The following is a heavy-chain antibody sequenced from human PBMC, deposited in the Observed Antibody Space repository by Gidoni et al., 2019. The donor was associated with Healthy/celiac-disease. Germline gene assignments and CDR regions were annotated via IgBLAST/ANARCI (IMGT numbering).Heavy chain of an antibody. D-gene: IGHD3-10*01. CDR1: GFPFSSHS. Sequence: EVQLVESGGGLVKPGGSLRLSCAASGFPFSSHSMNWVRQAPGQGLEWVSSISSSSSYIYYADSVKGRFTISRDNAKNSLYLQMNSLRAEDTAVYYCARSLDYYGSVNDAFDIWGQGTMVTVSS. CDR3: ARSLDYYGSVNDAFDI. V-gene: IGHV3-21*01. CDR2: ISSSSSYI. J-gene: IGHJ3*02.